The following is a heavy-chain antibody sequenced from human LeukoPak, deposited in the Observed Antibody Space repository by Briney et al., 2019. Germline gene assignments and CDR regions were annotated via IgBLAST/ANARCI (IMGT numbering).Heavy chain of an antibody. CDR1: GYSFTSYW. V-gene: IGHV5-51*01. CDR2: IYPGDSDT. D-gene: IGHD2-2*01. Sequence: GESLKISCKGSGYSFTSYWIGWVRQMPGKGLEWKGIIYPGDSDTRYSPSFQGQVTISADKSISTAYLQWSSLKASDTAMYYCARYPRHCSSTSCLYYFDYWGQGTLVTVSS. J-gene: IGHJ4*02. CDR3: ARYPRHCSSTSCLYYFDY.